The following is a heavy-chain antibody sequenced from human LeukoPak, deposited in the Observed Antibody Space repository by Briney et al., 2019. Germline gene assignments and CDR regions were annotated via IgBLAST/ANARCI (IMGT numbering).Heavy chain of an antibody. J-gene: IGHJ4*02. CDR2: ISGSGVNT. CDR3: ARDSSLGMD. V-gene: IGHV3-64*01. D-gene: IGHD1-26*01. CDR1: GFXFSTYA. Sequence: GGSLRLSCGASGFXFSTYAMYWVRQAPGKGLEYVSAISGSGVNTYYANSVKGRFTISRDNSKNTLYLQLGSLRAEDMAVYYCARDSSLGMDWGQGTLVTVSA.